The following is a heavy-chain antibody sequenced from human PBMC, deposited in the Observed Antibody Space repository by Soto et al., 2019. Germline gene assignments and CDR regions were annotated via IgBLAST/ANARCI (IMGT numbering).Heavy chain of an antibody. CDR2: IYHSGST. D-gene: IGHD6-13*01. CDR1: GGSISSSNW. Sequence: SETLSLTCAVSGGSISSSNWWRWVRQPPGKGVEWIGEIYHSGSTNYNPSLKSRVTISVDKSKNQFYLKLSSGTAADTAVYYCARRETSSWYAFDIWGQGTMVTVSS. V-gene: IGHV4-4*02. CDR3: ARRETSSWYAFDI. J-gene: IGHJ3*02.